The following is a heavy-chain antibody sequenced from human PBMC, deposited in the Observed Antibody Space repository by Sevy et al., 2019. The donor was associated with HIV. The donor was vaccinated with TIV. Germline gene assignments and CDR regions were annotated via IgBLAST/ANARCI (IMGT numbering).Heavy chain of an antibody. Sequence: GGSLRLSCAASGFTFSSYSMNWVRQAPGKGLEWVSYISSSSSTIYYADSVKGHFTISRDNAKNSLYLQMNSLRAEDTAVYYCARDQGAGGAARRQFDYWGQGTLVTVSS. CDR1: GFTFSSYS. D-gene: IGHD6-6*01. CDR2: ISSSSSTI. V-gene: IGHV3-48*01. J-gene: IGHJ4*02. CDR3: ARDQGAGGAARRQFDY.